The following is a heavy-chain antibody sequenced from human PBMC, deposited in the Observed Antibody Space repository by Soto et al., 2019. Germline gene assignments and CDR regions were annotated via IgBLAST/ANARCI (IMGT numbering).Heavy chain of an antibody. CDR2: TYYRSKWYN. J-gene: IGHJ5*02. V-gene: IGHV6-1*01. D-gene: IGHD3-3*01. CDR3: ARDGITIFGVVIRAGWFDP. Sequence: KQSQTLSLTCAISGDSVSSNSAAWNWIRQSPSRGLEWLGRTYYRSKWYNDYAVSVKSRITINPDTSKNQFSLQLNSVTPEDTAVYYCARDGITIFGVVIRAGWFDPWGQGTLVTVSS. CDR1: GDSVSSNSAA.